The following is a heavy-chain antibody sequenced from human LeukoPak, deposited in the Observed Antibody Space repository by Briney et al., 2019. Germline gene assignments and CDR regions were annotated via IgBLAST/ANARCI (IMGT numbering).Heavy chain of an antibody. CDR1: GGSISSGGYY. CDR3: ARLTPSLNAFDI. J-gene: IGHJ3*02. Sequence: PSETLSLTCTVSGGSISSGGYYWSWIRQPPGKGLEWIGYIYHSGSTYYNPSLKSRVTISVDRSKNQFSLKLSSVTAADTAVYYCARLTPSLNAFDIWGQGTMVTVSS. CDR2: IYHSGST. V-gene: IGHV4-30-2*01.